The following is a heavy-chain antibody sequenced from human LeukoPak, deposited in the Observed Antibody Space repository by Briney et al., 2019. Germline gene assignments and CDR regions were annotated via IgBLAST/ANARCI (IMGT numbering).Heavy chain of an antibody. D-gene: IGHD6-13*01. Sequence: ERSLRLSCAASRFTFSSYGMHWVRQAPGKGLEWVAVISYDGRNKNYADSVKGRFTISRDNSKNTLYLQMNSLRVEDTAVYYCAKGDSGSWQLDYWGQGTLVTVSS. V-gene: IGHV3-30*18. CDR2: ISYDGRNK. CDR3: AKGDSGSWQLDY. J-gene: IGHJ4*02. CDR1: RFTFSSYG.